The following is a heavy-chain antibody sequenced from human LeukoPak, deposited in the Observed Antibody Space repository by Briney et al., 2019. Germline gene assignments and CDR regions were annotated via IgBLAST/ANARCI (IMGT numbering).Heavy chain of an antibody. CDR3: ARVLTLRTGHFDY. Sequence: ASVKVSCKASGYTFTGYYVHWVRQAPGQGLEWMGWINPNSGGTNYAQKFQGRVTMTRGTSISTAYMELSRLRSDDTAVYYCARVLTLRTGHFDYWGQGTLVTVSS. V-gene: IGHV1-2*02. CDR1: GYTFTGYY. D-gene: IGHD1-1*01. CDR2: INPNSGGT. J-gene: IGHJ4*02.